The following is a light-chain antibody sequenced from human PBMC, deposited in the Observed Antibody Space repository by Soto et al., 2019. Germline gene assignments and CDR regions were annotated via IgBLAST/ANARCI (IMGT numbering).Light chain of an antibody. J-gene: IGLJ1*01. CDR2: DVS. V-gene: IGLV2-14*03. CDR3: SSYTSSSTPFV. CDR1: SSDVGGYNY. Sequence: QSALTQPASVSGSPGQSITISCTGTSSDVGGYNYVSWYQHHPGKAPKLLIYDVSNRPSGVSNRFSGSKSANTASLTISGVQAEDEADYYCSSYTSSSTPFVFGTGTKLTVL.